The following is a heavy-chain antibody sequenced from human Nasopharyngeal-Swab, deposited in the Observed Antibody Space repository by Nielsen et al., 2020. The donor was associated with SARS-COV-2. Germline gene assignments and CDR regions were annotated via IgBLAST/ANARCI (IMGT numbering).Heavy chain of an antibody. CDR3: ARSHSGSFRAWFDP. D-gene: IGHD1-26*01. Sequence: VRQAPGKGLEWVAVISYDGSNKYYADSVKGRFTISRDNSKNTLYLQMNSLRAEDTAVYYCARSHSGSFRAWFDPWGQGTLVTVSS. CDR2: ISYDGSNK. J-gene: IGHJ5*02. V-gene: IGHV3-30-3*01.